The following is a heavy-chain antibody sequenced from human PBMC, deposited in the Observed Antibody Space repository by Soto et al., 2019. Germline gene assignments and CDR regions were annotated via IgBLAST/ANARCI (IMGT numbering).Heavy chain of an antibody. D-gene: IGHD3-22*01. CDR3: ASFNYYESSVYPN. Sequence: QVQLVQSGAEVKKPGSSVKVSCKASGGAFSSYAISWVRQAPGQGLEWMGGIIPIFGTANYAQKFQGRDTITRDKSMSKAYMDLSSVKTENTAVYYCASFNYYESSVYPNWGQGTLVPCSS. CDR1: GGAFSSYA. J-gene: IGHJ4*02. CDR2: IIPIFGTA. V-gene: IGHV1-69*06.